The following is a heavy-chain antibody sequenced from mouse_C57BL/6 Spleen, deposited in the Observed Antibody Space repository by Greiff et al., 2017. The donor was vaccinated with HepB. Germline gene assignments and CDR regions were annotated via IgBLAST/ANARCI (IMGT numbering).Heavy chain of an antibody. CDR2: IYPGDGDT. Sequence: QVQLQQSGPELVKPGASVKISCKASGYAFSSSWMNWVKQRPGKGLEWIGRIYPGDGDTNYNGKFKGKATLTADKSSSTAYMQLSSLTSEDSAVYFCARHGSSYGYFDVWGTGTTVTVSS. D-gene: IGHD1-1*01. CDR3: ARHGSSYGYFDV. V-gene: IGHV1-82*01. J-gene: IGHJ1*03. CDR1: GYAFSSSW.